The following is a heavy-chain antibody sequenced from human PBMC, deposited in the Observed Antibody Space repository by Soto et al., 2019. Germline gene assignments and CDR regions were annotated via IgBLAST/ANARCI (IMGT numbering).Heavy chain of an antibody. Sequence: SVKPTSKDRGGGYRSNTISWAQQSTEQGLEWMGRVIPILDTANYAQKFQGRVTITADKSSGTAYMELSSLRSEDTAVYYCASDPTGYCIATTCYAFFQRWGQGTLVTVSS. CDR2: VIPILDTA. CDR1: GGGYRSNT. V-gene: IGHV1-69*08. J-gene: IGHJ1*01. CDR3: ASDPTGYCIATTCYAFFQR. D-gene: IGHD2-2*01.